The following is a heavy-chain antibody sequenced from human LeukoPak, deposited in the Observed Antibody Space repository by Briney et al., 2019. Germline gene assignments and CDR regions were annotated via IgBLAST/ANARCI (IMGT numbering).Heavy chain of an antibody. V-gene: IGHV3-30-3*01. CDR2: ISYDGSNK. Sequence: GGSLRLSCPASGFTFSSYAMHWVRQAPDEGLEWVAVISYDGSNKYYADSVKGRFTISRDNSKNTLNLQMNSLRPEDTAVYYCARDRAGDTTYFDYWGQGTLVTVSS. D-gene: IGHD3-16*01. CDR3: ARDRAGDTTYFDY. CDR1: GFTFSSYA. J-gene: IGHJ4*02.